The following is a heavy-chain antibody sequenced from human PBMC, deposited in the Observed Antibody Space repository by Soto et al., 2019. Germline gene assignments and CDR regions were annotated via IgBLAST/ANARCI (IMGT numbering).Heavy chain of an antibody. V-gene: IGHV1-18*01. CDR2: ISAYNGNT. J-gene: IGHJ6*04. CDR1: GYTFTSYG. D-gene: IGHD2-15*01. Sequence: GASVKVSCKASGYTFTSYGISWVRQAPGQGLEWMGWISAYNGNTNYAQKLQGRVTMTTDTSTSTAYMELRSLRVEDTAVYYCGRDDVLCDGGRCYGIPLDVWGKGTTVTVSS. CDR3: GRDDVLCDGGRCYGIPLDV.